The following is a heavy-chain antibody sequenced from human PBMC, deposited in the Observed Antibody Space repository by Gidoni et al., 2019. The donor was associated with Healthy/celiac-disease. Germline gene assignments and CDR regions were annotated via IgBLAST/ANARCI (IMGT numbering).Heavy chain of an antibody. CDR3: AAGSSWYYYYYGMDV. D-gene: IGHD6-13*01. CDR2: IVVGSGNT. J-gene: IGHJ6*02. CDR1: GFTFTRSA. V-gene: IGHV1-58*01. Sequence: QMQLVQSGPEVKKPGTSVKVSCKASGFTFTRSAVQWVRQARGQRLEWIGWIVVGSGNTNYAQKFQERVTITRDMSTSTAYMELSSLRSEDTAVYYCAAGSSWYYYYYGMDVWGQGTTVTVSS.